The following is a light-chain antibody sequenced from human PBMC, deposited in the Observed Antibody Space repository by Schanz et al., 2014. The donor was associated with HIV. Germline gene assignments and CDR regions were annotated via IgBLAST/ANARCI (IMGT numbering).Light chain of an antibody. V-gene: IGLV2-14*03. Sequence: QSVLTQPASVSGSPGQSITVSCTGTNNDIGSYTYVAWYQQHPGKAPKVVVYGVFDRPSGVSNRFSGSKSGNTASLTIYDLQPEDEADYYCSSLSTSGAPLFGTGTKLTVL. CDR1: NNDIGSYTY. J-gene: IGLJ1*01. CDR2: GVF. CDR3: SSLSTSGAPL.